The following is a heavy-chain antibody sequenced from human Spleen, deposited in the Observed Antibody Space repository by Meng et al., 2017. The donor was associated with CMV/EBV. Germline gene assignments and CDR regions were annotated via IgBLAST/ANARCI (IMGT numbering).Heavy chain of an antibody. Sequence: GESLKISCAASRFTFTNFVIHWVRQAPGKGLEWVAVISYDGSNEYYVDSVKGRFTISRDSSKNTLYLQMNSLRAEDTAVYYCASVRGFCTSTTCYRGAFDIWGQGTMVTVSS. CDR1: RFTFTNFV. CDR2: ISYDGSNE. D-gene: IGHD2-2*01. V-gene: IGHV3-30*03. CDR3: ASVRGFCTSTTCYRGAFDI. J-gene: IGHJ3*02.